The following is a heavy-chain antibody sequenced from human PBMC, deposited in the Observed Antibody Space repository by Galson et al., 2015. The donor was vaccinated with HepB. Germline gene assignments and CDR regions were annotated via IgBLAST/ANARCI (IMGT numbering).Heavy chain of an antibody. CDR2: MNPNSGNT. CDR3: ARVPPQCCYSCRSSREGIDV. J-gene: IGHJ6*02. Sequence: SVKVSCKASGDTFTSYDINWVRQATGHGLEWMGWMNPNSGNTGYAQKFQGRVTMTKGTSISTAYMELSSLRSEDTAVYYCARVPPQCCYSCRSSREGIDVWGQGAPVPLTS. CDR1: GDTFTSYD. D-gene: IGHD2-2*02. V-gene: IGHV1-8*02.